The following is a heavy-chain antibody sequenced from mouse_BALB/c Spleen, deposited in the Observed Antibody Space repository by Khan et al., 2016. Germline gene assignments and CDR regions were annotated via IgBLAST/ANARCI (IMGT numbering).Heavy chain of an antibody. D-gene: IGHD2-14*01. Sequence: QVQLKASGPGLVAPSQTLSITCTVSGFSLTHYGVHWVRQPPGKGLEWLGIIWAGGSTNYNSALMSRLSISKDNSKSQVSLKMNSLQTDDTAMYYCARDENYRYDGFAYWGQGTLVTVSA. V-gene: IGHV2-9*02. CDR2: IWAGGST. J-gene: IGHJ3*01. CDR1: GFSLTHYG. CDR3: ARDENYRYDGFAY.